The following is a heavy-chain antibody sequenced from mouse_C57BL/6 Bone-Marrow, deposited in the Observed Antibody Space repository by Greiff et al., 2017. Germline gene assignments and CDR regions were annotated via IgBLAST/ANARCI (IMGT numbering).Heavy chain of an antibody. CDR2: LNPSSGYT. V-gene: IGHV1-4*01. Sequence: VQLQQSGAELARPGASVKMSCKASGYTFTSYTMHWVNRRPGPGLEWIGSLNPSSGYTKYNQKFKDKATLSTDKSSSTAYMQLSSLTSEDAAVDYCARRGPTVVLDYGGQGTTLTVSS. CDR3: ARRGPTVVLDY. D-gene: IGHD1-1*01. J-gene: IGHJ2*01. CDR1: GYTFTSYT.